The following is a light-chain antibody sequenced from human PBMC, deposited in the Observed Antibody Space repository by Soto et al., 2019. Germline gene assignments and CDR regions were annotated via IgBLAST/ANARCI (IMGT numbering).Light chain of an antibody. V-gene: IGLV2-14*01. CDR1: SSDVGGYNY. CDR2: KVS. J-gene: IGLJ2*01. CDR3: SSYTSSSTLV. Sequence: QSALTQPPSASGSPGQSVTISCTGTSSDVGGYNYVSWYQQHPGKAPKLMIYKVSNRPSGVSNRFSGSKSGNTASLTISGLQAEDEADYYCSSYTSSSTLVFGGGTKLTVL.